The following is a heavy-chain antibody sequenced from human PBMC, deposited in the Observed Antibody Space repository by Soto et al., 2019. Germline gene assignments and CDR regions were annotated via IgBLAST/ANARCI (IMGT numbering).Heavy chain of an antibody. V-gene: IGHV1-69*13. CDR2: IIPIFGTA. J-gene: IGHJ6*02. D-gene: IGHD3-22*01. Sequence: ASVKVSCKDSGGTFSSCASSWVRQAPGQGLEWMGGIIPIFGTANYAQKFQGRVTITADESTSTAYMELSSLRSEDTAVYYCARDLPRNGYYYDSSGYYPPGYYGMDVWGQGTTVTVSS. CDR3: ARDLPRNGYYYDSSGYYPPGYYGMDV. CDR1: GGTFSSCA.